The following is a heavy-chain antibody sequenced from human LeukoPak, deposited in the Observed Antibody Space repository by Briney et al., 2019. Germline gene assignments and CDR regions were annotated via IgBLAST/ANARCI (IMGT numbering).Heavy chain of an antibody. J-gene: IGHJ4*02. Sequence: SETLSLTCTVSGGSISSTSYYWGWIRQPPGKGLEWIGTIYYSGSTYYNPSLKSRITISVDTSKNQFSLKLSSVTAADTAVYYCARNPFGVAYYFDYWGQGTLVTVSS. CDR3: ARNPFGVAYYFDY. CDR1: GGSISSTSYY. CDR2: IYYSGST. D-gene: IGHD2-8*01. V-gene: IGHV4-39*01.